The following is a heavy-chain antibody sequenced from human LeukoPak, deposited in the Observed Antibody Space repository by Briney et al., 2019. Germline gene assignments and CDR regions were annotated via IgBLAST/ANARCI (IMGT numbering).Heavy chain of an antibody. Sequence: GESLKISCKGSGYTFSSYWISWVRQMPGKGLEWMGRIDPSDSYTNYSPSFQGHVTISADKSISTAYLQWSSLKAPDIAMYYCAREVGRVRYFDYWGQGSLVTVSS. V-gene: IGHV5-10-1*01. D-gene: IGHD2-2*01. CDR2: IDPSDSYT. CDR3: AREVGRVRYFDY. CDR1: GYTFSSYW. J-gene: IGHJ4*02.